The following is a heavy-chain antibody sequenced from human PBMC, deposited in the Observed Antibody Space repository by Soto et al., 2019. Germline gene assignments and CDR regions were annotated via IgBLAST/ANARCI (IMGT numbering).Heavy chain of an antibody. V-gene: IGHV3-7*03. CDR2: IKQDGSEK. J-gene: IGHJ6*02. D-gene: IGHD2-2*01. CDR1: RFTFSSYW. Sequence: GGSLRLSCAASRFTFSSYWMAWVRQAPGKGLEWVANIKQDGSEKLYVDSVKGRFTISRDNSKNTLYLQMNSLRAEDTAVYYCAKGGREYQLPMDVWGQGTTVTVSS. CDR3: AKGGREYQLPMDV.